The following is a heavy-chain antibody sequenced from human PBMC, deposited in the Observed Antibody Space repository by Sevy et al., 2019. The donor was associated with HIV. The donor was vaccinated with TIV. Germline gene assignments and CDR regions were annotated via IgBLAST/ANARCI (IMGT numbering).Heavy chain of an antibody. D-gene: IGHD2-21*01. CDR2: IYHSGGS. CDR3: ARDLGFGGNSDY. V-gene: IGHV4-38-2*02. CDR1: GYSISSGYH. J-gene: IGHJ4*02. Sequence: SETLSLTCAVSGYSISSGYHWGWFRQPPGKGLEWLASIYHSGGSSYNPSLKSRLTISLDGPNNQFSLKLASLTAADTAVYYCARDLGFGGNSDYWGQGTLVTVSS.